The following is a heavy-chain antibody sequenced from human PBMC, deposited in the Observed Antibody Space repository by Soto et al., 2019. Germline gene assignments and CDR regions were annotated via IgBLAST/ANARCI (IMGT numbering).Heavy chain of an antibody. CDR3: ARGGHVVVVTAALDY. CDR2: VNPSGGHT. V-gene: IGHV1-46*01. J-gene: IGHJ4*02. CDR1: GDTFTEYY. D-gene: IGHD2-21*02. Sequence: QVQLMQSGAEVKKPGASVKVSCKASGDTFTEYYIHWVRQATGQGLEWMGTVNPSGGHTTYAQQFLGRVTMTRDTATITLYMELTSLTSDYTALYYCARGGHVVVVTAALDYWGQGTLVTVSS.